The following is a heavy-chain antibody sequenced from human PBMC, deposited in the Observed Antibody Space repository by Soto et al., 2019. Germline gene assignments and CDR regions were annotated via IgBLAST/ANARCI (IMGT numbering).Heavy chain of an antibody. CDR2: ISPFNGHT. J-gene: IGHJ5*02. Sequence: QVQLVQSGTEVKKPGASVKVSCKTSGYTFINFGIGWVRQAPGQGLEWMGWISPFNGHTHYAQKFQGRVSLTTDTATSTACLELRSLTYDDMAVYYCAREPPRATAGLNYFDPWGQGTLVTVSS. CDR1: GYTFINFG. CDR3: AREPPRATAGLNYFDP. V-gene: IGHV1-18*03. D-gene: IGHD6-13*01.